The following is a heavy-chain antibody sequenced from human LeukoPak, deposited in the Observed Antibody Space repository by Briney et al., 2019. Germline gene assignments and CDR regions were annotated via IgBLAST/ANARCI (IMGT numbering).Heavy chain of an antibody. CDR1: GYTFTNYD. CDR3: ARAPSWGTTGYSYYYMDV. D-gene: IGHD4-11*01. Sequence: ASVKVSCKASGYTFTNYDINWVRQATGQGLEWVGWMNPNSGNTGYAQKFQGRVTITGNTSRSTAYMEVSSLRSEDTAVYYCARAPSWGTTGYSYYYMDVWGKGTTVTVSS. CDR2: MNPNSGNT. J-gene: IGHJ6*03. V-gene: IGHV1-8*03.